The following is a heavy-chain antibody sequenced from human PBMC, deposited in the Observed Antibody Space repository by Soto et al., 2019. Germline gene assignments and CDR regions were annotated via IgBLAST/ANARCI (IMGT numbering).Heavy chain of an antibody. V-gene: IGHV3-21*01. D-gene: IGHD6-13*01. CDR3: ARVTSSIEYSNGMDV. CDR1: GLTFSHYS. Sequence: GGSLRLSCAASGLTFSHYSMNWVRQAPGKGLEWVSSISGGGTYRYYAESVKGRFTISRDNAKNALDLQMNSLRAEDTAVYYCARVTSSIEYSNGMDVWGQGTTVTVSS. J-gene: IGHJ6*02. CDR2: ISGGGTYR.